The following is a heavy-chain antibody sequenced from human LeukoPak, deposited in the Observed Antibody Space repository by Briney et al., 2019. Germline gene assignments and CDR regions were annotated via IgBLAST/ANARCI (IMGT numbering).Heavy chain of an antibody. CDR1: GFTFSIYW. Sequence: GESLKISCQASGFTFSIYWIGWVRQMPGKGLEWMGIIYPGDSEIRYSPSFQGQVTISADRSISTAYLQWSSLKASDTAIYYCARLHSGNRLDCWGQGTLVTVSS. J-gene: IGHJ4*02. V-gene: IGHV5-51*01. CDR2: IYPGDSEI. CDR3: ARLHSGNRLDC. D-gene: IGHD1-26*01.